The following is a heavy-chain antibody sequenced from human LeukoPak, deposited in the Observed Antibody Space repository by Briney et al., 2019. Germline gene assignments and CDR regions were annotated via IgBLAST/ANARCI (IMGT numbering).Heavy chain of an antibody. CDR1: GFTVSYNY. CDR2: IYSGGNT. V-gene: IGHV3-53*01. Sequence: PGGSLRLSCAAFGFTVSYNYMSWVRQAPGKGLEWVSIIYSGGNTYYADSVKGRFTISRDNSKNTLYLQMNSLRAEDTAVYYCARGDGGFDYWGQGTLVTVSS. J-gene: IGHJ4*02. CDR3: ARGDGGFDY. D-gene: IGHD4-23*01.